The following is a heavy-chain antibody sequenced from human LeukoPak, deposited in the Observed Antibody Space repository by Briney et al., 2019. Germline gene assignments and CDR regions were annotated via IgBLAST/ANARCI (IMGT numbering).Heavy chain of an antibody. CDR2: IYYSGST. CDR3: ARVRAAAAGIISAIDP. J-gene: IGHJ5*02. D-gene: IGHD6-13*01. Sequence: SETLSLTCTVSGGSISSHYWSWIRQPPGKGLEWIGYIYYSGSTNYNPSLKSRVTISVDTSKNQFSLKLSSVTAADTAVYYCARVRAAAAGIISAIDPWGQGTLVTVSS. CDR1: GGSISSHY. V-gene: IGHV4-59*11.